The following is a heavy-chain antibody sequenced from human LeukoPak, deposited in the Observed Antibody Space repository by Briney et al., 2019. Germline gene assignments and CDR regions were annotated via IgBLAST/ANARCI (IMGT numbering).Heavy chain of an antibody. CDR3: ARGGRLQLERRGYYYMDV. CDR1: GFTFSSYG. D-gene: IGHD1-1*01. J-gene: IGHJ6*03. V-gene: IGHV3-21*01. CDR2: ISSSSSYI. Sequence: PGRSLRLSCAASGFTFSSYGMHWVRQAPGKGLEWVSSISSSSSYIYYADSVKGRFTISRDNAKNSLYPQMNSLRAEDTAVYYCARGGRLQLERRGYYYMDVWGKGTTVTVPS.